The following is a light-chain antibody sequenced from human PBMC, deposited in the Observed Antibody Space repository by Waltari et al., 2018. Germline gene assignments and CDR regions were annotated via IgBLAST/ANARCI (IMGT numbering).Light chain of an antibody. CDR1: NIGSNT. J-gene: IGLJ2*01. Sequence: SYVLTQSPSVSVAPGETARIPCGGNNIGSNTVHWYQQKTGQAPILVMFYNNDRPSGIPERFSGSNSGSTATLTISRVEAGDEADYYCQLWDSDSDHVVFGGGTKVTVL. CDR3: QLWDSDSDHVV. V-gene: IGLV3-21*04. CDR2: YNN.